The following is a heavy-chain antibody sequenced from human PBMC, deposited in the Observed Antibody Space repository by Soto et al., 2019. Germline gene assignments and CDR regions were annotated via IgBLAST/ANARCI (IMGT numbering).Heavy chain of an antibody. CDR1: GGSISRYP. CDR3: ARSFFP. V-gene: IGHV4-59*01. CDR2: IYYNGTT. J-gene: IGHJ5*02. Sequence: QLQLQESGPGLVKPSETLSLTCIVSGGSISRYPWNWIRQAPGKGLEWIGYIYYNGTTTYNPSLKSRVNISVDLSKNHIFLTLTSVTPADTAVYYCARSFFPWGQGTLVTVSS.